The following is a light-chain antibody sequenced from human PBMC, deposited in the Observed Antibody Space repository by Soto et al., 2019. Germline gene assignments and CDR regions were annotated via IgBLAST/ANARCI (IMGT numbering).Light chain of an antibody. CDR1: SGDIGSYNR. CDR3: SSYTNINTRACV. J-gene: IGLJ1*01. V-gene: IGLV2-14*01. CDR2: EVT. Sequence: PVQSITISCTGTSGDIGSYNRVSWYEQHPGKAPKLIIYEVTDRPSGVSNRFSGSKSGNTASLTISGLQAEDEAEYYCSSYTNINTRACVFGTGTKV.